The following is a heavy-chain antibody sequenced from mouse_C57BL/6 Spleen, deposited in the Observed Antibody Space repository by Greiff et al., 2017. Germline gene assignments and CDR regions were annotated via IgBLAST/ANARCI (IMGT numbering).Heavy chain of an antibody. D-gene: IGHD3-1*01. CDR1: GYTFTSYW. Sequence: QVQLQQPGAELVRPGASVKMSCKASGYTFTSYWITWVKQRPGQGREWIGDMYPGSGSTNYNEKFKSKATLNVDTSSSSSYMQLSSLTSEDSAVSYGAREGARRYAMVSSGPGTSVTVSS. V-gene: IGHV1-55*01. CDR2: MYPGSGST. CDR3: AREGARRYAMVS. J-gene: IGHJ4*01.